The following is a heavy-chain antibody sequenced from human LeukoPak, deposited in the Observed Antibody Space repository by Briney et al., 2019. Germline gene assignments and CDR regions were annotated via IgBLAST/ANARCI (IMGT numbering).Heavy chain of an antibody. CDR3: ARWGGGSGSYYPYYFDY. CDR2: IYYSGST. J-gene: IGHJ4*02. Sequence: SETLSLTCTVSGGSISSSSYYWGWIRQPPGKGLEWIGSIYYSGSTYYNPSLKSRVTISVDTYKNQFSLKLSPVTAADTAVYYCARWGGGSGSYYPYYFDYWGQGTLVTVSS. D-gene: IGHD3-10*01. V-gene: IGHV4-39*01. CDR1: GGSISSSSYY.